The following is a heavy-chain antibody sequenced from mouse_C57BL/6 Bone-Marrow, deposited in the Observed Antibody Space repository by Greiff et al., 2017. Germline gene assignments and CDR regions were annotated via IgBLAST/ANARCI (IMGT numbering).Heavy chain of an antibody. J-gene: IGHJ4*01. Sequence: VQLQQSDAELVKPGASVKISCKVSGYTFTDHTIHWMKQRPEQGLEWIGYIYPRDGSTKYNEKFKGKATLTADKSSSTAYMQLNSLTSEDSAVYFCARLPPYGYESYYYAMDYWGQGTSVTVSS. D-gene: IGHD2-2*01. V-gene: IGHV1-78*01. CDR3: ARLPPYGYESYYYAMDY. CDR1: GYTFTDHT. CDR2: IYPRDGST.